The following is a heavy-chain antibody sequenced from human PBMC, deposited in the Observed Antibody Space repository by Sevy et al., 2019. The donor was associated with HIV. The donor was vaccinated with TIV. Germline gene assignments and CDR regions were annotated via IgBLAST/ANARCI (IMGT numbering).Heavy chain of an antibody. J-gene: IGHJ4*02. CDR3: AKDATGIAVAGIDY. V-gene: IGHV3-43*01. D-gene: IGHD6-19*01. Sequence: GGSLRLSCAASGFTFDDYTMHWVRQAPGKGLEWVSLISWDGGSTYYAGSVKGRFTISRDNSKNSLYLQMNSLRTEDTALYYCAKDATGIAVAGIDYWGQGTLVTVSS. CDR1: GFTFDDYT. CDR2: ISWDGGST.